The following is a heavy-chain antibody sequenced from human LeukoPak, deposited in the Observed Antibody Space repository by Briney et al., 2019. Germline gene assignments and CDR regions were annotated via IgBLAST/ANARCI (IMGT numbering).Heavy chain of an antibody. J-gene: IGHJ4*02. D-gene: IGHD7-27*01. CDR2: INSDGSST. Sequence: GGSLRLSCAASGFTFSGYWMYWVRQAPGKGLVWVSLINSDGSSTNYADSVKGRFTIARDNAKNTLHLQVNSLRADDSAVYYCARRLGTYSDHWGQGTLVTVSS. V-gene: IGHV3-74*01. CDR1: GFTFSGYW. CDR3: ARRLGTYSDH.